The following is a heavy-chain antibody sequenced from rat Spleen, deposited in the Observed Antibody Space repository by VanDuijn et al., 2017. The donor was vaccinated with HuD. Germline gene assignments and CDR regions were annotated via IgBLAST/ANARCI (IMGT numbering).Heavy chain of an antibody. D-gene: IGHD1-10*01. CDR1: GFTFSDYY. J-gene: IGHJ3*01. CDR2: ITNAGGGT. Sequence: EVQLVESGGGLVQPGRSLKLSCATSGFTFSDYYMAWVRQAPTTGLEWVATITNAGGGTHYPDSVKGRFTISRDIAKSTLYLQMNSLRSEDTATYYCARLSTAFDYWGQGILVTVSS. V-gene: IGHV5-22*01. CDR3: ARLSTAFDY.